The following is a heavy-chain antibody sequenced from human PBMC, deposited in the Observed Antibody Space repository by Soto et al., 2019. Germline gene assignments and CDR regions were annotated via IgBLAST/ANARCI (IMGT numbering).Heavy chain of an antibody. D-gene: IGHD3-10*01. CDR1: GFTFSYYP. CDR3: AREGVHNYTEYYFDY. J-gene: IGHJ4*02. Sequence: LILSCAASGFTFSYYPLHWVRRAPGKGLEWVSSISGIKNYIRYADSVKGRFTISRDNAKTSLYLQMNSLTAEDTAVYYCAREGVHNYTEYYFDYWGQGTLVTVSS. V-gene: IGHV3-21*06. CDR2: ISGIKNYI.